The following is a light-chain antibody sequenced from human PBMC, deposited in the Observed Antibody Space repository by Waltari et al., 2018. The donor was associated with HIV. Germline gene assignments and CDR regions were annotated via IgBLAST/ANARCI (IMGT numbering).Light chain of an antibody. J-gene: IGLJ3*02. CDR3: SSRDTTGKFWV. V-gene: IGLV3-19*01. CDR1: ILRLYY. CDR2: GSN. Sequence: SSELTQDPFVSVAPGQTARITCQGDILRLYYGSWYQQRPGPAPRRCSYGSNNRPSGIPDLVSGSTSGNTMSLTISSTQAEDEGDLFCSSRDTTGKFWVFGSGTKLTV.